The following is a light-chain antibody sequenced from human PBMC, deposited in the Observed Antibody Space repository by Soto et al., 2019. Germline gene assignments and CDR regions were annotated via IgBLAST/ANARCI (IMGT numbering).Light chain of an antibody. V-gene: IGKV3-20*01. CDR1: QSVSNNY. J-gene: IGKJ1*01. CDR2: GAS. CDR3: QQYGSSPLT. Sequence: EIVLTQSPGTLSLSPGERATLSCRASQSVSNNYLAWYQQKPGQAPRLLIYGASTRATDIPARFSGSGSGTEFTLTISSLQSEDFALYYCQQYGSSPLTFGQGTKVDIK.